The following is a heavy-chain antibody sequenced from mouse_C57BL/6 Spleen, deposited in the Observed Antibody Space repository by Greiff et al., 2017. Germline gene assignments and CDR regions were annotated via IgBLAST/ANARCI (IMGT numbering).Heavy chain of an antibody. CDR1: GYTFTSYW. Sequence: VQLQQSGAELVKPGASVKLSCKASGYTFTSYWMHWVKQRPGQGLEWIGMIHPNSGSTNYNEKFKSKATLTVDKSSSTAYMQLSSLTSEDSAVYYCARGNGNPWYFDVWGTGTTVTVSS. V-gene: IGHV1-64*01. CDR3: ARGNGNPWYFDV. J-gene: IGHJ1*03. D-gene: IGHD2-1*01. CDR2: IHPNSGST.